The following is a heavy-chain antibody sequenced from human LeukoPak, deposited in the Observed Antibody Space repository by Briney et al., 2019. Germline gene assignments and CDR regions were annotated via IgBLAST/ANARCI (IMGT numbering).Heavy chain of an antibody. J-gene: IGHJ3*02. CDR1: GYTFTSYD. D-gene: IGHD3-9*01. Sequence: ASVKVSCKASGYTFTSYDINWVRQATGQGLEWMGWMNPNSGNTGYAQKFQGRVTMTRNTSISTAYMELSSLRSEDTAVYYCARGGRYFDWLSLWDDAFDIWGQGTMVTVSS. CDR3: ARGGRYFDWLSLWDDAFDI. V-gene: IGHV1-8*01. CDR2: MNPNSGNT.